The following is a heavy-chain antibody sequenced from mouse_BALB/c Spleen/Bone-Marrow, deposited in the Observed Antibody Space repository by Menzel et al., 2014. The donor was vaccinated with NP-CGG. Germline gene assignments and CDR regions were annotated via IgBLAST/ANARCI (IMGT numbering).Heavy chain of an antibody. CDR3: AKNWVYLAY. D-gene: IGHD4-1*01. CDR1: GYTFTSYW. J-gene: IGHJ2*01. CDR2: IDPSDSET. V-gene: IGHV1-69*02. Sequence: VKLQESGAELVKPGAPVKLSCKASGYTFTSYWMSWVKRRPGRGLEWIGRIDPSDSETHYNQKFKDKATLTVDKSSSPPYTQLTTLTSEDSAVYYCAKNWVYLAYGGQGPPPT.